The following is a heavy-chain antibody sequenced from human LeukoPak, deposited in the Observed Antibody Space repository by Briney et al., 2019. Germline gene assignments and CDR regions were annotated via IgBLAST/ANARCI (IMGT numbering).Heavy chain of an antibody. V-gene: IGHV4-39*07. D-gene: IGHD3-16*01. CDR1: GGSISSSSYY. CDR2: IYYSGST. J-gene: IGHJ6*03. CDR3: ARDSMITFGGTHYMDV. Sequence: TSETLSLTCTVSGGSISSSSYYWGWIRQPPGKGLEWIGSIYYSGSTYYNPSLKSRVTVSVDTSKNQFSLKLSSVTAADTAVYYCARDSMITFGGTHYMDVWGKGTTVTVSS.